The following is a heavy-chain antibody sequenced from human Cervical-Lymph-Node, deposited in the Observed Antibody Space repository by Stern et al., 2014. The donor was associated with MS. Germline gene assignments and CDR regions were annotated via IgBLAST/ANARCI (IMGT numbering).Heavy chain of an antibody. CDR1: GFTFSTYA. D-gene: IGHD2-2*01. Sequence: EVQLLESGGGLVQPGGSLRLSCAASGFTFSTYAFSWVRQAPGKGLEWVSSISDSGVYTYYAYSVKGRFTISRDNSKSMLYLEMQSLRAEDTAVYHCAKDLGRGVVVVPLYGLDVWGQGTTVTVSS. CDR3: AKDLGRGVVVVPLYGLDV. CDR2: ISDSGVYT. J-gene: IGHJ6*02. V-gene: IGHV3-23*01.